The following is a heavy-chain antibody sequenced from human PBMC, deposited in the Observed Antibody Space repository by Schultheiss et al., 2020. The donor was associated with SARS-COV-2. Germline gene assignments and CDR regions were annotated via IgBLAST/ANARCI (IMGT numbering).Heavy chain of an antibody. J-gene: IGHJ4*02. CDR3: ASDPLICSGGSCYPSHFDY. V-gene: IGHV4-39*07. D-gene: IGHD2-15*01. CDR2: IYYSGST. Sequence: SETLSLTCTVSGGSISSSSYYWGWIRQPPGKGLEWIGSIYYSGSTYYNPSLKSRVTISVDTSKNQFSLKLSSVTAADTAVYYCASDPLICSGGSCYPSHFDYWGQGTLVTV. CDR1: GGSISSSSYY.